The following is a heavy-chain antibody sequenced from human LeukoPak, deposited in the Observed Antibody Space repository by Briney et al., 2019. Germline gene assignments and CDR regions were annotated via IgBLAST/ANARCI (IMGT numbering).Heavy chain of an antibody. CDR2: INHSGST. CDR1: GGSISSYY. V-gene: IGHV4-34*01. D-gene: IGHD3-10*01. CDR3: ASEHRITMVRGVIPRWFDP. Sequence: SETLSLTCTVSGGSISSYYWSWIRQPPGKGLEWIGEINHSGSTNYNPSLKSRLTISVDTSKNQFSLKLSSVTAADTAMYYCASEHRITMVRGVIPRWFDPWGQGTLVTVSS. J-gene: IGHJ5*02.